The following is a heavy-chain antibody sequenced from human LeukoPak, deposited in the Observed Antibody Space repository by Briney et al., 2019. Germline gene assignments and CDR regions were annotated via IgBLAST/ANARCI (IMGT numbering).Heavy chain of an antibody. Sequence: SETLSLTCTVSGGSNSSSSYYWGWIRQPPGKGLGWIGRIYYSGSTYYNPSLKSRVTISVDTSKNQFSLKLSSVTAADTAVYYCARGGGSLLKFGFYYYYYVDVWGKGTTVTVSS. V-gene: IGHV4-39*07. D-gene: IGHD1-26*01. CDR1: GGSNSSSSYY. CDR2: IYYSGST. J-gene: IGHJ6*03. CDR3: ARGGGSLLKFGFYYYYYVDV.